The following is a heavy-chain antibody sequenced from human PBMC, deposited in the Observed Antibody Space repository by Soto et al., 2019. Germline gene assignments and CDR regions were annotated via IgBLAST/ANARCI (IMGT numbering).Heavy chain of an antibody. Sequence: PSETLSLTCTVSGGSINSGGYYWTWVRHPPGKGLEWIGNIFHSGSTYYTPSLQSRVTISLDTSKNHLSLKLSSVTPADTAVYYCARDRYYGSGTYYNFYSGMDVWGQRTTVTV. V-gene: IGHV4-30-4*01. CDR3: ARDRYYGSGTYYNFYSGMDV. D-gene: IGHD3-10*01. CDR1: GGSINSGGYY. CDR2: IFHSGST. J-gene: IGHJ6*02.